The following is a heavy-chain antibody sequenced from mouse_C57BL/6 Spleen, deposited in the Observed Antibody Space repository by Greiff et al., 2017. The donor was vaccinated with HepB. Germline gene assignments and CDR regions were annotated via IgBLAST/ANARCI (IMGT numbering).Heavy chain of an antibody. CDR2: IYPRSGNT. CDR3: AREDDGYYVDYYAMDY. J-gene: IGHJ4*01. CDR1: GYTFTSYG. D-gene: IGHD2-3*01. V-gene: IGHV1-81*01. Sequence: VKLMESGAELARPGASVKLSCKASGYTFTSYGISWVKQRTGQGLEWIGEIYPRSGNTYYNEKFKGKATLTADKSSSTAYMELRSLTSEDSAVYFCAREDDGYYVDYYAMDYWGQGTSVTVSS.